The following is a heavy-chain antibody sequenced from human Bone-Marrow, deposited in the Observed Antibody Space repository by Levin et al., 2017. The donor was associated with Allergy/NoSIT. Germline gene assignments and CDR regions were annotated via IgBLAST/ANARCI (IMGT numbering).Heavy chain of an antibody. CDR1: GLIVSSNY. D-gene: IGHD5-18*01. V-gene: IGHV3-53*01. Sequence: GGSLRLSCAASGLIVSSNYMSWVRQTPGKGLEWVSIIYSSGSTYYADSVKGRFTISRDNSKNTLYLHMNSLRAEDTAVYYCARVSVDTTMDYFDYWGQGTLVTVSS. J-gene: IGHJ4*02. CDR3: ARVSVDTTMDYFDY. CDR2: IYSSGST.